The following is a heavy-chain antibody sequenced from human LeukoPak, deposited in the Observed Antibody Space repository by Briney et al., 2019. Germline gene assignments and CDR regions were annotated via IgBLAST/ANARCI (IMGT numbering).Heavy chain of an antibody. CDR2: LNYNGGGT. Sequence: PGGSLRLSCAASGFTFDDYGFSWVRQAPGKGLEWVCDLNYNGGGTGYADSVKGRFTVSRDNAKNTLYPQMNSLTADDTALYYCARERIGGSLDYWGQGTLVTVSS. V-gene: IGHV3-20*04. J-gene: IGHJ4*02. CDR1: GFTFDDYG. D-gene: IGHD1-26*01. CDR3: ARERIGGSLDY.